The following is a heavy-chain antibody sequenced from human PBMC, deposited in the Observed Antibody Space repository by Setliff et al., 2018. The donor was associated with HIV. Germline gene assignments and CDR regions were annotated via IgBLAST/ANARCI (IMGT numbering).Heavy chain of an antibody. Sequence: PGESLKISCKGSGYSFSSYWIGWVRQMPGQGLEFMGLLYPADSNIRYSPSFQGQVTISVNKSTNTALLQWTSLRASDTAMYYCTRLWHENWGGVDYWGQGTLVTVSS. CDR1: GYSFSSYW. CDR3: TRLWHENWGGVDY. V-gene: IGHV5-51*01. D-gene: IGHD3-16*01. J-gene: IGHJ4*02. CDR2: LYPADSNI.